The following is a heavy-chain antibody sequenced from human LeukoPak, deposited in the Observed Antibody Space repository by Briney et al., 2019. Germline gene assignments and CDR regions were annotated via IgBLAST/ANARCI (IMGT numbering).Heavy chain of an antibody. CDR1: GGTFSSYA. CDR3: SRASMTTVTNLDY. CDR2: IIPILGIA. J-gene: IGHJ4*02. V-gene: IGHV1-69*04. Sequence: GASVKVSCKASGGTFSSYAISWVRQAPGQGLEWMGRIIPILGIANYAQKFQGRVTITADKSTSTAYMELSSLRSEDTAVYYWSRASMTTVTNLDYGGRGPLVTVSS. D-gene: IGHD4-17*01.